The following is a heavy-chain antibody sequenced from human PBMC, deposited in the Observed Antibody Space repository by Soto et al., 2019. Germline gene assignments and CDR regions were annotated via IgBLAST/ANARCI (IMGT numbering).Heavy chain of an antibody. D-gene: IGHD4-4*01. Sequence: ASVKVSCKASGYTFTSYDINWVRQATGQGLEWMGWMKPNSGNTGYAQKFQGRVTMTRNTSISTAYMELSSLRSEDTAVYYCARWDSNYPYYYYYYGMDVWGQGTTVTVSS. V-gene: IGHV1-8*01. CDR1: GYTFTSYD. CDR2: MKPNSGNT. J-gene: IGHJ6*02. CDR3: ARWDSNYPYYYYYYGMDV.